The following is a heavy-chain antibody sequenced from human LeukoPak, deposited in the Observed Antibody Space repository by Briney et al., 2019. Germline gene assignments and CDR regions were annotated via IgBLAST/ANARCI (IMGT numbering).Heavy chain of an antibody. V-gene: IGHV3-30*01. CDR1: GLTFTGYP. D-gene: IGHD2-15*01. CDR2: ISSDASNK. CDR3: VRGSLASSWRGDWIDP. J-gene: IGHJ5*02. Sequence: GRSLRLSCAASGLTFTGYPMHWVRQAPGKGLQWMAIISSDASNKYYADSVKGRFTISRDISRNTVYLQMNSLRAEDTAVYYCVRGSLASSWRGDWIDPWGQGTLVTVSS.